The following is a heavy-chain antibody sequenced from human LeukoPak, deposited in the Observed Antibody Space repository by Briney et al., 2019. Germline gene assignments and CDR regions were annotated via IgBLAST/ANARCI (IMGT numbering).Heavy chain of an antibody. J-gene: IGHJ6*02. D-gene: IGHD4-17*01. CDR1: GYTFTSYA. V-gene: IGHV1-3*01. CDR2: INAGNGNT. Sequence: ASVKVSCKASGYTFTSYAMHWVRQAPGQRLEWMGWINAGNGNTKYSQKSQGRVTITRDTSASTAYMELSSLRSEDTAVYYCASERWLLDYYYGMDVWGQGTTVTVSS. CDR3: ASERWLLDYYYGMDV.